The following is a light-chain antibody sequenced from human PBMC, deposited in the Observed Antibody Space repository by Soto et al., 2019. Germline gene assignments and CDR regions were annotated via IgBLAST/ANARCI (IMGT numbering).Light chain of an antibody. J-gene: IGLJ2*01. CDR1: SGNVGFYNH. CDR3: SSYTSSSSLAI. V-gene: IGLV2-14*01. Sequence: QSALTQPASVSGSPGQSITISCSGTSGNVGFYNHVPWYQQHPGEAPKLLIYEVTIRPSGVSNRFSGSKSGNTASLTVSGLQAEDEGDYYCSSYTSSSSLAIFGGGTKLTVL. CDR2: EVT.